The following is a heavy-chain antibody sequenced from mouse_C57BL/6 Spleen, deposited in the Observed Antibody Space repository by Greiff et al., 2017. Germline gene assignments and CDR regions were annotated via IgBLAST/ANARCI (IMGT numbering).Heavy chain of an antibody. J-gene: IGHJ1*03. CDR1: GFSLTSYG. CDR3: AKKGDGNYEDWYFDF. Sequence: QVQLQQSGPGLVQPSQSLSITCTVSGFSLTSYGVHWVRQSPGKGLEWLGVIWRGGSTDYNAAFMSRLSITKDNSKSQVFFKMNSLQADDTAIYFCAKKGDGNYEDWYFDFWGTGTTVTVSS. V-gene: IGHV2-5*01. CDR2: IWRGGST. D-gene: IGHD2-1*01.